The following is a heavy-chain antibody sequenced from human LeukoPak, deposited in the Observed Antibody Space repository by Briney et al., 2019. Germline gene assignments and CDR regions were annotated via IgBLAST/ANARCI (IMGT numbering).Heavy chain of an antibody. J-gene: IGHJ5*02. Sequence: SETLSLTCTVSGGSISSSGSYWGWLRQPPGQGLEWIGSVYYSGNTYNPSLKSRVTISVDTSKNQFSLNLTSVNASDTAIYYWARVMAARREDLNWFDPWGQGTLVTISS. D-gene: IGHD6-6*01. CDR3: ARVMAARREDLNWFDP. CDR1: GGSISSSGSY. V-gene: IGHV4-39*07. CDR2: VYYSGNT.